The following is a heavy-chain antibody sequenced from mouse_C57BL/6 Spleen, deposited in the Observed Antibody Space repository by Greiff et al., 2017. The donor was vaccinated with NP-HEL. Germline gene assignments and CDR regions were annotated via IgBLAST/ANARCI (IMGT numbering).Heavy chain of an antibody. CDR1: GYTFTSYW. Sequence: VQLQQSGAELVKPGASVKLSCKASGYTFTSYWMHWVKQRPEQGLEWIGMIHPNSGSTNYNEKFKSKATLTVDKSSSTAYMQLSSLTSEDSAVYYCARSGSYGSSYWYFDVWGTGTTVTVSS. J-gene: IGHJ1*03. CDR3: ARSGSYGSSYWYFDV. CDR2: IHPNSGST. V-gene: IGHV1-64*01. D-gene: IGHD1-1*01.